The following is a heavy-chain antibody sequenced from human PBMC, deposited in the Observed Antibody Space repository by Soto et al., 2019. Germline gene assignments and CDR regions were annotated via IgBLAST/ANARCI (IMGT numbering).Heavy chain of an antibody. D-gene: IGHD3-3*01. CDR1: GFTFSSYA. CDR3: AKSNPPYYDFWSGQEEPNWFDP. Sequence: GGSLRLSCAASGFTFSSYAMSWVRQAPGKGLEWVSAISGSGGSTYYADSVKGRFTISRDNSKNTLYLQMNSLRAEDTAVYYCAKSNPPYYDFWSGQEEPNWFDPWGQGTLVTVSS. J-gene: IGHJ5*02. CDR2: ISGSGGST. V-gene: IGHV3-23*01.